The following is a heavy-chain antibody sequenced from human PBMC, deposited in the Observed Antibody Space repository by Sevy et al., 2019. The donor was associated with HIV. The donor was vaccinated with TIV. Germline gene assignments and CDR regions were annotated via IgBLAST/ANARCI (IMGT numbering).Heavy chain of an antibody. D-gene: IGHD3-10*01. CDR2: ISGSGGST. V-gene: IGHV3-23*01. Sequence: VGSLRLSCAASGFTFSSYAMSWVRQAPGKGLEWVSGISGSGGSTSYADSVKGRFTISRDNSKNTLYLQRNSLRAEDTAVYCCAKDRGVRGVITTPLDYWGQGTLVTVS. CDR3: AKDRGVRGVITTPLDY. CDR1: GFTFSSYA. J-gene: IGHJ4*02.